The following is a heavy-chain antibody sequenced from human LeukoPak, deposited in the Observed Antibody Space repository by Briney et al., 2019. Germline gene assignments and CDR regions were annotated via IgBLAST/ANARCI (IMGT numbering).Heavy chain of an antibody. Sequence: ASVKVSCKASGYTFTGYYMHWVRQAPGQGLEWMGRINPNSGSTNYAQKFQGRVTMTRDTSISTAYMELSRLRSDDTAVYYCARGTYYYDSSGYFDYWGQGTLVTVSS. CDR1: GYTFTGYY. CDR3: ARGTYYYDSSGYFDY. CDR2: INPNSGST. D-gene: IGHD3-22*01. J-gene: IGHJ4*02. V-gene: IGHV1-2*06.